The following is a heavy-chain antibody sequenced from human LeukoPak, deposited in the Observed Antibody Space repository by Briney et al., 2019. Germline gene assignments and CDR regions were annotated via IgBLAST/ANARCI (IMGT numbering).Heavy chain of an antibody. CDR1: GFTFSSYG. CDR3: AKEPRRDGYNYLDY. D-gene: IGHD5-24*01. V-gene: IGHV3-30*18. CDR2: ISYDGSNK. J-gene: IGHJ4*02. Sequence: PGGSLRLSCAASGFTFSSYGMHWVRQAPGKGLEWVAVISYDGSNKYYADSVKGRFTISRDNTKNTLYLQMNSLRAEDTAVYYCAKEPRRDGYNYLDYWGQGTLVTVSS.